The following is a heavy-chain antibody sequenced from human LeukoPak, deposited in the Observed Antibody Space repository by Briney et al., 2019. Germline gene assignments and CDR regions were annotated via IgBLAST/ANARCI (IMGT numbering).Heavy chain of an antibody. D-gene: IGHD3-3*01. J-gene: IGHJ4*02. Sequence: PSETLSLTSTVSGGSISSYYWSWIRQPPGKGLEWIGYIYYSGSTNYNPSLKSRVTISVDTSKNQFSLKLSSVTAADTAVYYCARCRFLEWLFPDYWGQGTLVTVSS. CDR3: ARCRFLEWLFPDY. CDR1: GGSISSYY. V-gene: IGHV4-59*01. CDR2: IYYSGST.